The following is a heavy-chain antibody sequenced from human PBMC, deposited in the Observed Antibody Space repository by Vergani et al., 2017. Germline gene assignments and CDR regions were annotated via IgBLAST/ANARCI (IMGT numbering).Heavy chain of an antibody. CDR3: ARQGSRVDDFWSTPDLYYYYGMDV. V-gene: IGHV4-34*01. J-gene: IGHJ6*02. CDR1: GGSFSGYY. Sequence: QVQLQQWGAGLLKPSETLSLTCAVYGGSFSGYYWSWIRQPPGKGLEWSGEINHSGSTNYNPSLKSRVTISVDTAKNQFSLKLSSVTAADTAVYYCARQGSRVDDFWSTPDLYYYYGMDVGGQGTTVTVSS. CDR2: INHSGST. D-gene: IGHD3-3*01.